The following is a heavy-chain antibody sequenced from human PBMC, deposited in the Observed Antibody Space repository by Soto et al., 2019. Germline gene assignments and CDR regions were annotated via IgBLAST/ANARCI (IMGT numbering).Heavy chain of an antibody. CDR1: GFTFSSYA. J-gene: IGHJ3*02. V-gene: IGHV3-23*01. CDR3: AKDRTTSGWELPFDAFDI. D-gene: IGHD1-26*01. Sequence: GGSLRLSCASSGFTFSSYAMSWVRQAPVKGLEWVSAISGSGGSTYYADSVKGRFTISRDNSKNTLYLQMNSLRAEDTAVYYCAKDRTTSGWELPFDAFDIWGQGTMVTVSS. CDR2: ISGSGGST.